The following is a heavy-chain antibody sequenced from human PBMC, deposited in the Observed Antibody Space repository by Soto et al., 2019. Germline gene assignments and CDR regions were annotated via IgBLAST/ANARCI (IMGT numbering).Heavy chain of an antibody. V-gene: IGHV4-34*01. D-gene: IGHD2-15*01. CDR1: GGSFSGYY. CDR3: ARLPYCSGGSCYFFDPDNWFDP. Sequence: SETLSLTCAVYGGSFSGYYWSWIRQPPGKGLEWIGEINHSGSTNYNPSLKSRVTISVDTSKNQFSLKLSSVTAADTAVYYCARLPYCSGGSCYFFDPDNWFDPWGQGTLVTVSS. J-gene: IGHJ5*02. CDR2: INHSGST.